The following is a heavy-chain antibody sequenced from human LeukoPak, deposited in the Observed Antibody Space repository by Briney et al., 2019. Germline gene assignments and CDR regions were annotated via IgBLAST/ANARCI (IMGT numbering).Heavy chain of an antibody. J-gene: IGHJ4*02. Sequence: SETLSLTCTVSGGSISNYYWTWIRQPPGKGLEWVGDIYYSGSTNYNPSLISRVTISLDTSKNQFSLMLRPLTAADTAVYYCARRYTASPGERFDYWGQGTLVTVSS. CDR3: ARRYTASPGERFDY. V-gene: IGHV4-59*08. D-gene: IGHD2-2*02. CDR1: GGSISNYY. CDR2: IYYSGST.